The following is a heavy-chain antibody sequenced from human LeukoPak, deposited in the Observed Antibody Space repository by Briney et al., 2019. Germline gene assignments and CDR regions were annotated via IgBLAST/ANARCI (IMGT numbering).Heavy chain of an antibody. Sequence: PGGSLRLSCAASGFTFSSYSMNWVRQPPGKGLEWIGSIYYSGSTYYNPSLKSRVTISVDTSKNQFSLKLSSVTAADTAVYYCARVGEGQVVVIRDLYYFDYWGQGTLVTVSS. CDR2: IYYSGST. CDR3: ARVGEGQVVVIRDLYYFDY. D-gene: IGHD3-22*01. CDR1: GFTFSSYS. J-gene: IGHJ4*02. V-gene: IGHV4-39*07.